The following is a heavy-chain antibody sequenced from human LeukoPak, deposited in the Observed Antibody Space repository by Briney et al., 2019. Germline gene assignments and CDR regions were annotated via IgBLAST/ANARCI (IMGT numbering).Heavy chain of an antibody. Sequence: AETLSLTCSVSGGSISSSCYYWGWIRQPPGKGLEWFGSIYYSGSTYCNPSLKSRVTISVDNSKNQFSLKLSSVTAADTAVYYCARVSGYEGYYFDYWGQGTLVTVSS. D-gene: IGHD5-12*01. V-gene: IGHV4-39*01. CDR1: GGSISSSCYY. CDR3: ARVSGYEGYYFDY. CDR2: IYYSGST. J-gene: IGHJ4*02.